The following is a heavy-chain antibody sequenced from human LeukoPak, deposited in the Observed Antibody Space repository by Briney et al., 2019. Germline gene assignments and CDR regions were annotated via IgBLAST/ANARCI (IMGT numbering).Heavy chain of an antibody. CDR2: IRYDGSNK. CDR3: ARGPELETKYRHSDY. J-gene: IGHJ4*02. V-gene: IGHV3-30*02. D-gene: IGHD1-1*01. Sequence: GGSLRLSCAASGFTFSSYGMHWVRQAPGKGLEWVAFIRYDGSNKYYADSVKGRFTISRDNSKNTLYLQMNSLRAEDTAVYYCARGPELETKYRHSDYWGQGTLVTVSS. CDR1: GFTFSSYG.